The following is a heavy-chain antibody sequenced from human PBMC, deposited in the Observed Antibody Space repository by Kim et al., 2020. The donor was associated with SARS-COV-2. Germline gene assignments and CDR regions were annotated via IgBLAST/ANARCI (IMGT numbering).Heavy chain of an antibody. Sequence: GGSLRLSCAASGFTFSSYGMHWVRQAPGKGLEWVAVISYDGSNKYYADSVTGRFTISRDNSKNTLYLQMNSLRAEDTAVYYCAKDLAVAGTYYYYYGMDV. J-gene: IGHJ6*01. V-gene: IGHV3-30*18. D-gene: IGHD6-19*01. CDR2: ISYDGSNK. CDR3: AKDLAVAGTYYYYYGMDV. CDR1: GFTFSSYG.